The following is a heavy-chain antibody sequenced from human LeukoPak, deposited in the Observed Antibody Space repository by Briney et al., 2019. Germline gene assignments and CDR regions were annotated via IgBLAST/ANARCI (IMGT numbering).Heavy chain of an antibody. J-gene: IGHJ4*02. CDR3: VRWKDYFGSGNRYFDY. V-gene: IGHV1-2*02. CDR2: IDPNTGDT. Sequence: GASVRVSCKASGFTFTDYYIHWVRQAPGQGLEWMGWIDPNTGDTNYSQKFRGRVTMTRDTSITTSYMEVSSLRSDDSAVYYCVRWKDYFGSGNRYFDYWGQGTLVTVSS. CDR1: GFTFTDYY. D-gene: IGHD3-10*01.